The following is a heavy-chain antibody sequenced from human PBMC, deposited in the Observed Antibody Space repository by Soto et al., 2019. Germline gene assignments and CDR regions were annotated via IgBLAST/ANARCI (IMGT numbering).Heavy chain of an antibody. Sequence: PGTLLLTCAVSGCSLSRSNWWSWVRQPPGQDLEWLGEIFYSGSTKYNPSLNSRVTISADPSKNHLSMRLSSVTAADTAIYYCATRVTVVGLLIPPFDPWGQATRVTLAS. V-gene: IGHV4-4*03. J-gene: IGHJ5*02. D-gene: IGHD2-21*01. CDR1: GCSLSRSNW. CDR3: ATRVTVVGLLIPPFDP. CDR2: IFYSGST.